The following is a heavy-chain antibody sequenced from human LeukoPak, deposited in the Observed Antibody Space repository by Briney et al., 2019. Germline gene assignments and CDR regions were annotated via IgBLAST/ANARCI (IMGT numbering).Heavy chain of an antibody. V-gene: IGHV3-30*18. CDR2: ISYDGSNK. J-gene: IGHJ4*02. D-gene: IGHD3-22*01. CDR3: AKDGSPLTYYYDSSPVGNFDY. Sequence: PGRSLRLSCAASGFTFSSYGMHWVRQAPGKGLEWVAVISYDGSNKYYADSVKGRFTISRDNSKNTLYLQMNSLRAEDTAVYYCAKDGSPLTYYYDSSPVGNFDYWGQGTLVTVSS. CDR1: GFTFSSYG.